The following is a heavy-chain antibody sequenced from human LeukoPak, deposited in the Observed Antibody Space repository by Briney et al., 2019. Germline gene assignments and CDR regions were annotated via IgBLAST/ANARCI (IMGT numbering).Heavy chain of an antibody. V-gene: IGHV4-59*01. CDR2: IYYSGST. J-gene: IGHJ6*03. D-gene: IGHD1-7*01. Sequence: PSETLSLTCTVSGGSISSYYWSWIRQPPGKGLEWIGYIYYSGSTNYNPSLKSRVTISVDTSKNQFSLKLSSVTAADTAVYYCARSGGYNWNYLVKKYYYYYMDVWGRGTTVTVSS. CDR3: ARSGGYNWNYLVKKYYYYYMDV. CDR1: GGSISSYY.